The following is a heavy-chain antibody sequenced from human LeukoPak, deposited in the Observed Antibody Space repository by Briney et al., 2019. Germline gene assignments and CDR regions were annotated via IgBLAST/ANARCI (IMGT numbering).Heavy chain of an antibody. CDR1: GYTLDDIS. Sequence: ASVKVPCKISGYTLDDISVHWVRQPPGKGLEGMGGVDTDDGQRVYAQRFQGRVTMTEDTSTNTAYMELSRLRSEDTAVYFCAAVSGHYTLLDAWGQGALVTVST. V-gene: IGHV1-24*01. CDR3: AAVSGHYTLLDA. J-gene: IGHJ5*02. CDR2: VDTDDGQR. D-gene: IGHD4-11*01.